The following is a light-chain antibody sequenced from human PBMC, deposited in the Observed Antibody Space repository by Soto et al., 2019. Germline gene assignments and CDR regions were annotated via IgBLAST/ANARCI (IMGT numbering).Light chain of an antibody. V-gene: IGLV2-14*03. Sequence: QSTLTQPASVSESTGQSITISCTGTSSDVGGYNYVSWYQHHPGKAPKLIIYDVSNRPSGVSIRFSGSKSDNTASLTISGLQPEDEADYHCSSYTTSNTRQIVFGTGTKVTVL. CDR3: SSYTTSNTRQIV. J-gene: IGLJ1*01. CDR2: DVS. CDR1: SSDVGGYNY.